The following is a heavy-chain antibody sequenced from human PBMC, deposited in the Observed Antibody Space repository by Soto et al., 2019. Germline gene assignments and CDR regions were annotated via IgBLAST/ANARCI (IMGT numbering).Heavy chain of an antibody. Sequence: QVQLVQSGAEVKKPGASVKVSCKASGYTFTSYGISWVRQAPGQVRERMGWNSAYNGNTNYAQKLQGRVTMTTDTSTSTAYMELRSLRSDDTAVYYCASGDTTLNPYGMDVWVQGTTVTVSS. CDR1: GYTFTSYG. J-gene: IGHJ6*02. CDR3: ASGDTTLNPYGMDV. D-gene: IGHD4-17*01. CDR2: NSAYNGNT. V-gene: IGHV1-18*01.